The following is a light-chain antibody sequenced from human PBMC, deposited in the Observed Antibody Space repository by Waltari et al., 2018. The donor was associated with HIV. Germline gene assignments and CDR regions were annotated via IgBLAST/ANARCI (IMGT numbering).Light chain of an antibody. CDR1: SSNIGHNQ. J-gene: IGLJ1*01. V-gene: IGLV1-51*01. CDR2: DNS. Sequence: QSVLTQPPSVSAAPGQKVTIPCSGSSSNIGHNQVSWYQQLPGTAPKLLIYDNSVRPSGIPDRFSASKSGTSATLGITGLQTGDEAEYYCGAWDSSLSAVVFGTGTKVTVL. CDR3: GAWDSSLSAVV.